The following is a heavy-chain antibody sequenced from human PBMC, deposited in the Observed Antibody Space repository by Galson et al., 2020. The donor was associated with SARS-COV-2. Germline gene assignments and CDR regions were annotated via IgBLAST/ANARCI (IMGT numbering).Heavy chain of an antibody. CDR3: AKDGSLNFGSGSSRAYYYGLDV. CDR2: LSYDGSKK. J-gene: IGHJ6*02. Sequence: GGSLRLSCAASGLTFSTYGMHWVRQAPGKGLEWVAGLSYDGSKKYYADSVKGRFTISRDNLENTVFLQVNSLRTEDTAVYFCAKDGSLNFGSGSSRAYYYGLDVWGQGTTVTVSS. CDR1: GLTFSTYG. V-gene: IGHV3-30*18. D-gene: IGHD3-10*01.